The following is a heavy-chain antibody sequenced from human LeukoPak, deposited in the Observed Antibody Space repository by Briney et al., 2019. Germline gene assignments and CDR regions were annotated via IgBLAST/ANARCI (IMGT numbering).Heavy chain of an antibody. CDR1: GYSISSGYY. J-gene: IGHJ4*02. Sequence: SETLSLTCTVSGYSISSGYYWGWIRQPPGKGPEWIGSIYHSGSTYYNPSLKSRVTISVDTSKNQFSLKLSSVTAADTAVYYCARVVPALLYYFDYWGQGTLVTVSS. V-gene: IGHV4-38-2*02. CDR2: IYHSGST. CDR3: ARVVPALLYYFDY. D-gene: IGHD2-2*01.